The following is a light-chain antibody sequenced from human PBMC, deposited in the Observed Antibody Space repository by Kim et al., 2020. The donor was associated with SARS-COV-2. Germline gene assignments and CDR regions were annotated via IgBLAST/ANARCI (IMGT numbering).Light chain of an antibody. Sequence: ASVGDGVTITCRASQSSSTWLAWYQQKPGKAPKLLIYKASSLESGVPSRFSGSGSGTEFTLTISSLQPDDFATYYCQQYNSYSWTFGQGTKVDIK. CDR1: QSSSTW. CDR2: KAS. J-gene: IGKJ1*01. V-gene: IGKV1-5*03. CDR3: QQYNSYSWT.